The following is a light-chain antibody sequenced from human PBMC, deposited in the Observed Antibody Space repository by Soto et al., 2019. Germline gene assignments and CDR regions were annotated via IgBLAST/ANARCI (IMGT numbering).Light chain of an antibody. CDR1: QSVSSSY. Sequence: EIVLTQSPGTLSLSPGERATLSCRASQSVSSSYLAWYQQKPGQAPRLLIYGASSRATGIPDRFSGSGSGTDFTLTISRLEPEDFAVYYCQQYGSSPTTFGQGTKVEIX. CDR2: GAS. V-gene: IGKV3-20*01. J-gene: IGKJ1*01. CDR3: QQYGSSPTT.